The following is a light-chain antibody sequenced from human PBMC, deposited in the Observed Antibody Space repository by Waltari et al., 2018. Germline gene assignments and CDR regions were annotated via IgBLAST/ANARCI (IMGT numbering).Light chain of an antibody. J-gene: IGLJ3*02. Sequence: QAVVTQEPSLTVSPGGTITLTCGSSTGTVTSSHYPYWFQQKPGQAPRTLFYDTNNKHSWTPARFSGSLLGGKAALTLSGAQPEDEAEYYCLLHYSGPRVFGGGTKLTVL. V-gene: IGLV7-46*01. CDR2: DTN. CDR1: TGTVTSSHY. CDR3: LLHYSGPRV.